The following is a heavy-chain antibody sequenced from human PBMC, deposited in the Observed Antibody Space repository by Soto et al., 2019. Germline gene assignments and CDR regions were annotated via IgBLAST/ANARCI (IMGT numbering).Heavy chain of an antibody. Sequence: EVQLLESGGDLVQPGGSLRLSCVASGFSFGNYAMNWVRQDPGKGLQWVASISNSGGITYYADSVKGRFTISRDNSENTLFLQLNSLRVEDTAIYYSAKDWMGLGYFFEYWGQGTLVTVSA. J-gene: IGHJ4*02. D-gene: IGHD5-18*01. CDR1: GFSFGNYA. V-gene: IGHV3-23*01. CDR3: AKDWMGLGYFFEY. CDR2: ISNSGGIT.